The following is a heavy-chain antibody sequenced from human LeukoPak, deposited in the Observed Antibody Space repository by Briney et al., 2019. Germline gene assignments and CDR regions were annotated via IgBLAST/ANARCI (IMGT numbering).Heavy chain of an antibody. J-gene: IGHJ4*02. D-gene: IGHD5-18*01. Sequence: GSLRLSCAASGFTFSSYGMHWVRQAPGKGLEWVAFIRYDGSNKYYADSVKGRFTISRDNSKNTLYLQMNSLRAEDTAVYYCAKDRYSYGPFDYWGQGTLVTVSS. CDR1: GFTFSSYG. V-gene: IGHV3-30*02. CDR3: AKDRYSYGPFDY. CDR2: IRYDGSNK.